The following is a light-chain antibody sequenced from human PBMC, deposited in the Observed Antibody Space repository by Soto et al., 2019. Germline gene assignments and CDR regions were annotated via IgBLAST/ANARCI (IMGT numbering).Light chain of an antibody. V-gene: IGKV3-11*01. Sequence: EIVLTQSPAPLSLPPGERATLSCRSSQSVSSYLAWYQQKPGQAPRLLIYDASNSATGIPARFSGSGSGTDFTLTISSLEPEDFAVYYCQQRSAFGGGTKVEIK. J-gene: IGKJ4*01. CDR1: QSVSSY. CDR3: QQRSA. CDR2: DAS.